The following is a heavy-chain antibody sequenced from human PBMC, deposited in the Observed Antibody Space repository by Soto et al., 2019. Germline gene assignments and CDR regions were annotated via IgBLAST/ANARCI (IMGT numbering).Heavy chain of an antibody. CDR2: IYYSGYT. D-gene: IGHD3-16*01. CDR1: DGSISSSIYY. V-gene: IGHV4-39*01. Sequence: SETLSLTCTVSDGSISSSIYYWGWIRQPPGKWLEWIGSIYYSGYTYYNPSLKSRVTISVDTSKNQFSLKLSSVTAADTAVYYCARHNGPLYVGYYYDMDVWGQGTTVT. CDR3: ARHNGPLYVGYYYDMDV. J-gene: IGHJ6*02.